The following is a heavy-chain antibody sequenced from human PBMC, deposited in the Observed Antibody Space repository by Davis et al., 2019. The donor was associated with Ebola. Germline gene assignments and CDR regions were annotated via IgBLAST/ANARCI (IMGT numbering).Heavy chain of an antibody. D-gene: IGHD1-26*01. J-gene: IGHJ3*02. V-gene: IGHV4-39*01. CDR2: FSYGDNTH. CDR3: ARPWYSGTYYDAYDI. CDR1: GASISSRSYY. Sequence: MPSETLSLTCTVSGASISSRSYYWGWIRQPPGKGLDWVGSFSYGDNTHYYNPSLRSRVTISVDTSRNQFSLKLSSATAADTAVYYFARPWYSGTYYDAYDIWGKGTMVAVSS.